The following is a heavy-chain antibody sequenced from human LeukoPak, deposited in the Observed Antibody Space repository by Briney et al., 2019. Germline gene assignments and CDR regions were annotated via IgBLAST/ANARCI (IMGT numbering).Heavy chain of an antibody. V-gene: IGHV4-39*01. CDR2: IYYSGST. CDR3: ARLGLGYCSSTSCYTDYYHGMDV. CDR1: GGSISSSSYY. D-gene: IGHD2-2*02. J-gene: IGHJ6*02. Sequence: SETLSLTCTVSGGSISSSSYYWGWIRQPPGKGLEWLGSIYYSGSTYYNPSLKSRVTISVDTSKNQFSLKLSSVTAADTAVYYCARLGLGYCSSTSCYTDYYHGMDVWGQGTTVTVSS.